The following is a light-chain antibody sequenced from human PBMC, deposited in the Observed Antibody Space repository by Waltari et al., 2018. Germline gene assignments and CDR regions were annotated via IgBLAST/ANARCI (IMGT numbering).Light chain of an antibody. CDR3: CSYAGSYTYVV. V-gene: IGLV2-11*01. CDR2: DVS. J-gene: IGLJ2*01. CDR1: SSVVGGYNY. Sequence: QSALTQPRSVSGSPGQSVTISCPETSSVVGGYNYVSWYQQHPGKAPKLMIYDVSKRPSGVPDRFSGSKSGNTASLTISGLQAEDEADYYCCSYAGSYTYVVFGGGTKLTVL.